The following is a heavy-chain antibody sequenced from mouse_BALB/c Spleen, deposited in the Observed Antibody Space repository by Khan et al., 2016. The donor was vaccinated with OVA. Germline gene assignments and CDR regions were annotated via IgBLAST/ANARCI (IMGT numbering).Heavy chain of an antibody. CDR2: IYPGSFNT. CDR3: ARDDYFLGDAMDY. Sequence: VQLQESGPELVKPGASVMISCKASGYTFTTYYIHWVTQRPGQGLEWIGWIYPGSFNTNYSEKFRGKATLTADKSSNTAYMQLSNLTSEDSAVYSCARDDYFLGDAMDYWAQGTSVTVSS. CDR1: GYTFTTYY. D-gene: IGHD2-4*01. V-gene: IGHV1S56*01. J-gene: IGHJ4*01.